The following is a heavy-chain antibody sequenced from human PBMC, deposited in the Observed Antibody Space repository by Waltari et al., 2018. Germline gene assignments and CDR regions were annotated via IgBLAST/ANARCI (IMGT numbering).Heavy chain of an antibody. J-gene: IGHJ2*01. V-gene: IGHV3-74*01. Sequence: EVQLVESGGGLVQPGGSLRLSCAASGFTYSLYSTHWVRQAPGKGLVWVSRSNSDGSSTSYADSVKGRFTIAKDDAKNTVYLQMNSLRAEDTAIDYCARGARRTTVTTGWWYFDLWGRGTLGTVSS. CDR3: ARGARRTTVTTGWWYFDL. CDR2: SNSDGSST. CDR1: GFTYSLYS. D-gene: IGHD4-17*01.